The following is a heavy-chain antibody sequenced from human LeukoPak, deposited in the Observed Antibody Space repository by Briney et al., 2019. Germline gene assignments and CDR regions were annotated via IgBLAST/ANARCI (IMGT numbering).Heavy chain of an antibody. CDR1: GFPFDDYG. J-gene: IGHJ4*02. V-gene: IGHV3-20*04. CDR3: ASAGLTYGSGSYFVY. D-gene: IGHD3-10*01. CDR2: INWNGGST. Sequence: GRSLRLSCAASGFPFDDYGMTWVRQAPGKGLEWVSGINWNGGSTGYADSVKGRFTISRDNAKNSLYLQMNSLRAEDTALYYCASAGLTYGSGSYFVYWGQGTLVTVSS.